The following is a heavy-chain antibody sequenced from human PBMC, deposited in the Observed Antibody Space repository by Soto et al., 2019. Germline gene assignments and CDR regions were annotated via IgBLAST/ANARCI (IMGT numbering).Heavy chain of an antibody. Sequence: SGGSLRLSCAASGFTFSSYAMSWVRQAQGKGLEWVSAISGSGGSTYYADSVKGRFTISRDNSKNTLYLQMNSLRAEDTAVYYCAKVTMIVVVINFDYWGQGTLVTVSS. D-gene: IGHD3-22*01. J-gene: IGHJ4*02. CDR3: AKVTMIVVVINFDY. CDR2: ISGSGGST. CDR1: GFTFSSYA. V-gene: IGHV3-23*01.